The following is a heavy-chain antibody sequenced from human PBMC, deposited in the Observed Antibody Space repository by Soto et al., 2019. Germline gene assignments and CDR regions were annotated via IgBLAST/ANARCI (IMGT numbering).Heavy chain of an antibody. V-gene: IGHV4-31*03. CDR3: SRTPPHPMTPSSDYYFDY. D-gene: IGHD3-22*01. CDR1: GGSISSGGYY. J-gene: IGHJ4*02. CDR2: IYYSGST. Sequence: SETLSLTCTVSGGSISSGGYYWSWIRQHPGKGLEWIGYIYYSGSTYYNPSLKSRVTISVDTSKNQFSLKLSSVTAADTAVYYCSRTPPHPMTPSSDYYFDYWGQGTLVTVSS.